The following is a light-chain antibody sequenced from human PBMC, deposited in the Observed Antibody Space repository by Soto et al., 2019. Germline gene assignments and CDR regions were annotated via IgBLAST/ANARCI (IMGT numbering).Light chain of an antibody. CDR1: SSDVGSYNL. CDR3: CSYAGINTHWV. Sequence: QSALTQPASVSGSPGQSITISCIGISSDVGSYNLVSWYQQHPGKVPKLMIYEGSKRPSGISNRFSGSNSGNMASLTISGLQAEDEADDYCCSYAGINTHWVFGGGTKLTVL. V-gene: IGLV2-23*01. J-gene: IGLJ3*02. CDR2: EGS.